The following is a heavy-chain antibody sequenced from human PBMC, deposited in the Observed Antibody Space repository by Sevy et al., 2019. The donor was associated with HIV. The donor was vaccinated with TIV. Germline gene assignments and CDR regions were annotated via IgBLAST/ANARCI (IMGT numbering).Heavy chain of an antibody. Sequence: GESLKISCKASGYSFTTSWIGWVRQMPGKGLEWMGIIFPADSDTRYCPSCQGQVTISADNSISTAYLQWSSLKASDTAMYYCARARGIPHCDYGMDVWGQGTTVTVS. CDR1: GYSFTTSW. CDR2: IFPADSDT. J-gene: IGHJ6*02. D-gene: IGHD1-26*01. V-gene: IGHV5-51*01. CDR3: ARARGIPHCDYGMDV.